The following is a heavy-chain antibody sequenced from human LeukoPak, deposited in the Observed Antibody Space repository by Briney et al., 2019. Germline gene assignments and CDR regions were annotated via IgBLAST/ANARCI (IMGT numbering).Heavy chain of an antibody. CDR2: INPSGGST. CDR1: GYTFTSFY. V-gene: IGHV1-46*01. J-gene: IGHJ4*02. CDR3: ARERGGEGDIVVVPAAPWYFDY. Sequence: GASVKVSCKASGYTFTSFYMHWVRQAPGQGLEWMGIINPSGGSTSYAQKFQGRVTMTRDTSTSTVYMELSSLRSEDTAVYYCARERGGEGDIVVVPAAPWYFDYWGQGTLVTVSS. D-gene: IGHD2-2*01.